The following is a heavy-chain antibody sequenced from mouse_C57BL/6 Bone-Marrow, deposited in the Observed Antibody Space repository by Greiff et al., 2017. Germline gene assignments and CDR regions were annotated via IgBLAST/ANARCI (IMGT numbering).Heavy chain of an antibody. D-gene: IGHD1-2*01. Sequence: QVQLQQSGAELARPGASVKLSCKASGYTFTSYGISWVKQRTGQGLEWIGEIYPRSGNTYYNEKFNGNATLTADKSSSTADMELRSLTSEDAAVYFCARSRGGLLRPFAYWGQGTLVTVSA. J-gene: IGHJ3*01. CDR1: GYTFTSYG. V-gene: IGHV1-81*01. CDR2: IYPRSGNT. CDR3: ARSRGGLLRPFAY.